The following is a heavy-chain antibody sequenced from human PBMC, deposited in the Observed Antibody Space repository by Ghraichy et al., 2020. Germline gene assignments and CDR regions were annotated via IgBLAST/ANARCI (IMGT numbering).Heavy chain of an antibody. CDR1: GGTFSSYA. CDR3: ARVVVVVAATPQIHWYFDL. Sequence: SVKVSCKASGGTFSSYAISWVRQAPGQGLEWMGGIIPIFGTANYAQKFQGRVTITADESTSTAYMELSSLRSEDTAVYYCARVVVVVAATPQIHWYFDLWGRGTLVTVSS. CDR2: IIPIFGTA. J-gene: IGHJ2*01. D-gene: IGHD2-15*01. V-gene: IGHV1-69*13.